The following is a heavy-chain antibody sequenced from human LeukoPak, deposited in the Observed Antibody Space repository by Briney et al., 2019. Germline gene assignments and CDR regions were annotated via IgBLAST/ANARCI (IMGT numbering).Heavy chain of an antibody. J-gene: IGHJ5*01. CDR2: ISGAGGSA. CDR3: AKDGPPRWFDS. V-gene: IGHV3-23*01. Sequence: PGGSLRLSCSASGFTFSSYAMSWVRQTPGKGLEWVSSISGAGGSAYYADSVKGRFTISRANSKNTEYVQMISQKAEDTVVYYGAKDGPPRWFDSWGQGTQVTVSS. CDR1: GFTFSSYA.